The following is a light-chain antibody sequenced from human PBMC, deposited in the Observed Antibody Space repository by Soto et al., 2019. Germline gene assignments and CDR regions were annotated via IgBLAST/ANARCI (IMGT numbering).Light chain of an antibody. Sequence: EIFLTQSPDTLSLSPGERATLSCRASQSVSSSYLAWYQQKPGQAPRLLIYDASNRATGIPARFSGSGSGTDFSLTISSLEPEDFAVYYCQVEITFGQGTRLEI. V-gene: IGKV3-20*02. CDR3: QVEIT. CDR2: DAS. CDR1: QSVSSSY. J-gene: IGKJ5*01.